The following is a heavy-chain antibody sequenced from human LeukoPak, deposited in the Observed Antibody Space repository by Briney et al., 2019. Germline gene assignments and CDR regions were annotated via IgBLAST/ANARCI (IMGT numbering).Heavy chain of an antibody. J-gene: IGHJ3*02. D-gene: IGHD1-26*01. Sequence: SETLSLTCTVSGGSISNYYWNWIRQPAGKGLEWIGRMHTSGSTNYNPSLKSRVTISIDTSKNQFSLKLSSVTAADTAVYYCARHQWVPAFDIWGQGTMVTVSS. V-gene: IGHV4-4*07. CDR2: MHTSGST. CDR1: GGSISNYY. CDR3: ARHQWVPAFDI.